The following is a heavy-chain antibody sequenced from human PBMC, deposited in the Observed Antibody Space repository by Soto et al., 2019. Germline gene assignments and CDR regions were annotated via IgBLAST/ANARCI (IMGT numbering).Heavy chain of an antibody. J-gene: IGHJ6*02. CDR2: IKQDGSEK. CDR1: GFTFSSYW. D-gene: IGHD5-18*01. V-gene: IGHV3-7*01. Sequence: EVQLVESGGGLVQPGGSLRLSCAASGFTFSSYWMSWVRQAPGKGLEWVANIKQDGSEKYYVDSVKGRFTISRDNAKNSLYLQMHSLRAEDTAVYYCARDLRGYSFPWASYYDDGMDVWGQGTTVTVSS. CDR3: ARDLRGYSFPWASYYDDGMDV.